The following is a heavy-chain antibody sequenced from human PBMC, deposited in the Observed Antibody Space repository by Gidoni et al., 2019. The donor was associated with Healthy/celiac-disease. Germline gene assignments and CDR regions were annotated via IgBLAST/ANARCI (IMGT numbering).Heavy chain of an antibody. V-gene: IGHV3-7*04. J-gene: IGHJ4*02. CDR3: ARLAVAGTPRPGVIDY. CDR1: GFTFSSYW. CDR2: IKQDGSEK. Sequence: EVQLVESGGGLVQPGGSLSLSCAASGFTFSSYWMSWVRQAPGKGLEWVANIKQDGSEKYYVDSVKGRFTISRDNAKNSLYLQMNSLRAEDTAVYYCARLAVAGTPRPGVIDYWGQGTLVTVSS. D-gene: IGHD6-19*01.